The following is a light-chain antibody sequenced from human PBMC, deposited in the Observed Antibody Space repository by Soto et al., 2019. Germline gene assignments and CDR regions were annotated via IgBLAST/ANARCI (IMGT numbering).Light chain of an antibody. CDR1: QSVNSN. J-gene: IGKJ1*01. Sequence: EIVMTQSPATLSVSPGETDTLSCRASQSVNSNLAWYQQKPGQAPRLLISDASTRAAGLPARFSGSGSGTEFTLTISSLQSEDFAVYFCQQSNNWPKTFGQGTKVDIK. CDR2: DAS. CDR3: QQSNNWPKT. V-gene: IGKV3-15*01.